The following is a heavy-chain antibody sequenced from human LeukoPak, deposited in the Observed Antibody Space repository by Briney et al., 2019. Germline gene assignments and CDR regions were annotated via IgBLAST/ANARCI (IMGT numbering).Heavy chain of an antibody. J-gene: IGHJ4*02. Sequence: GGSLRLSCAASGFTFSTYTMNWVRQAPGKGLEWVSSLSRDRRYIYYADSVKGRFTISRDNAKNSLYLQMNSLRAEDTAVYFCAREDDPKPKYDYWGQGTLVTVSS. CDR1: GFTFSTYT. CDR3: AREDDPKPKYDY. CDR2: LSRDRRYI. V-gene: IGHV3-21*01. D-gene: IGHD1-1*01.